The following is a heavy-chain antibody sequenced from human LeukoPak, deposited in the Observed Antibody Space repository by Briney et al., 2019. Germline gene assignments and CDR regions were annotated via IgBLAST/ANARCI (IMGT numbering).Heavy chain of an antibody. J-gene: IGHJ5*01. CDR1: GGSISSGDYS. CDR2: IFQSGST. D-gene: IGHD2-2*01. Sequence: SQTLSLTCAVSGGSISSGDYSWSWIRQPPGKGLEWIGYIFQSGSTYYNPSLKSRVTISVDRSKNQFSLKLSSVTAADTAVYYCARDFFQLSVRFDSWGQGTLVTVSS. CDR3: ARDFFQLSVRFDS. V-gene: IGHV4-30-2*01.